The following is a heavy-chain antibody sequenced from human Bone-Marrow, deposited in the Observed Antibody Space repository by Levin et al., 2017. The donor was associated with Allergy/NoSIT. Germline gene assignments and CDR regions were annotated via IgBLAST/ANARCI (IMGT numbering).Heavy chain of an antibody. V-gene: IGHV2-70*04. CDR1: GFSLSTNLMR. CDR2: IDWDADK. D-gene: IGHD3-10*01. J-gene: IGHJ2*01. Sequence: TLSLTLTCTFSGFSLSTNLMRVNWIRQPPGKALEWLARIDWDADKFYSRSLTTRLTISKDTSKHEVVLTMTNMDPVDTATYYCARSGWFGEWYFDLWGRGTLVTVSS. CDR3: ARSGWFGEWYFDL.